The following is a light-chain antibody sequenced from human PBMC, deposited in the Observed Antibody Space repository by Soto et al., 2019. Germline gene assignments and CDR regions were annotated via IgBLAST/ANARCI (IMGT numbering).Light chain of an antibody. Sequence: QSVLTQPPSASGSPGQSVTFSCTGTSSDVGAYDYVSWYQQHPGKAPKLLIYEVIKRPSGVPDRFSGSKSGNTASLTVSGLQAEDEADYYCSSFAGSNIVVFGGGTKLTVL. CDR1: SSDVGAYDY. CDR3: SSFAGSNIVV. V-gene: IGLV2-8*01. CDR2: EVI. J-gene: IGLJ2*01.